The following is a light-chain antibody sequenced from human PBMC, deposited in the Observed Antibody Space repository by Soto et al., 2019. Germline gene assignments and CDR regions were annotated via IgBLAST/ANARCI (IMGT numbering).Light chain of an antibody. V-gene: IGKV3-15*01. Sequence: ERVMTQSPATLSVSPGERATLSCRASQSLSSNLAWYQQKPGQAPRLLIYGASTRATGIPARFSGSGSGTEFTLTISSLQSEDFAVYYCQQYYGWPRLFGPGTKVDIK. J-gene: IGKJ3*01. CDR2: GAS. CDR3: QQYYGWPRL. CDR1: QSLSSN.